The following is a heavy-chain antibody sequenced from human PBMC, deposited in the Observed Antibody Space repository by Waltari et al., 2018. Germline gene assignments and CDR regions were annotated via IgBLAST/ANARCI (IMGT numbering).Heavy chain of an antibody. V-gene: IGHV3-48*03. CDR1: AFACSSYD. D-gene: IGHD1-26*01. CDR2: ISSGITI. CDR3: ARRGGIVTPLDV. J-gene: IGHJ6*03. Sequence: EVQLVESGGGLAQPGGSMRLSGAARAFACSSYDMLWVRKAPGKGLESVSYISSGITIYYADSVKGRFPISRDNARNSLFLQMTSLRVEDTAVYYCARRGGIVTPLDVWGKGTTVTVSS.